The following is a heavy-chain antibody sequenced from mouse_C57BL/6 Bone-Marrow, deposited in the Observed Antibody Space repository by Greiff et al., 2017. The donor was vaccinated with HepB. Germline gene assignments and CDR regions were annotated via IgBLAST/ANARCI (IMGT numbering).Heavy chain of an antibody. V-gene: IGHV1-82*01. CDR1: GYAFSSSW. CDR2: IYPGDGDT. D-gene: IGHD2-4*01. Sequence: VQLVESGPELVKPGASVKISCKASGYAFSSSWMNWVKQRPGKGLEWIGRIYPGDGDTNYNGKFKGKATLTADKSSSTAYMQLSSLTSEDSAVYFCAREKGLRRGFAYWGQGTLVTVSA. CDR3: AREKGLRRGFAY. J-gene: IGHJ3*01.